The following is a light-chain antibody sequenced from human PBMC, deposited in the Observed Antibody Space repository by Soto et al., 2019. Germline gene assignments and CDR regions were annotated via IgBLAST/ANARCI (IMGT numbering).Light chain of an antibody. Sequence: QAVVTQEPSLTVSPGGTVTLTCASSTGTVTSGHFPSWFQQKPGQAPRALIHGATNKHSWTPARFSGSLLGGKAALTLSDVQPEDEAEYYCLMYYGGPGVFGGGTKLTVL. CDR3: LMYYGGPGV. J-gene: IGLJ3*02. V-gene: IGLV7-43*01. CDR2: GAT. CDR1: TGTVTSGHF.